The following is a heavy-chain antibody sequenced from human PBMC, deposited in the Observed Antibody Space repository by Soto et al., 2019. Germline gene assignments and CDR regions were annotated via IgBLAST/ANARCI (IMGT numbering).Heavy chain of an antibody. D-gene: IGHD3-10*01. J-gene: IGHJ4*02. CDR2: IIPILGIA. Sequence: GASVKVSCKASGGTFSSYTISWVRQAPGQGLEWMGRIIPILGIANYAQKFQGRVTITADKSTSTAYMELSSLGSEDTAVYYCARSYYYGSGSYQYYFDYWGQGTLVTVSS. CDR3: ARSYYYGSGSYQYYFDY. CDR1: GGTFSSYT. V-gene: IGHV1-69*02.